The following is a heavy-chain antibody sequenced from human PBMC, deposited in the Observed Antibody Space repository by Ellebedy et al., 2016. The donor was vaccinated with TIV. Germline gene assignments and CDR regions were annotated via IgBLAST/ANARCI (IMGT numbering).Heavy chain of an antibody. CDR2: LSSSGNNI. CDR3: VKDIGSGWFGTFDY. J-gene: IGHJ4*02. Sequence: SLKISCAASGFIFEHYAMHWVRQVPGKGLEWVSGLSSSGNNIGSADSVEGRFIISRDNAKNSLHLQMNTLRDEDTAIYYCVKDIGSGWFGTFDYWGQGILVTVSS. CDR1: GFIFEHYA. V-gene: IGHV3-9*01. D-gene: IGHD6-19*01.